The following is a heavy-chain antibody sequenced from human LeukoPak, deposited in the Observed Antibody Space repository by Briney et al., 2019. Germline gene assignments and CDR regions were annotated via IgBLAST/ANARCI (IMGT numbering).Heavy chain of an antibody. J-gene: IGHJ4*02. CDR2: SGTVGDT. D-gene: IGHD6-25*01. CDR3: VRAATPYIINGRRFDY. Sequence: PGGSLRLSCAASGFTSSAYDMHWVRQITGGGLEWVSTSGTVGDTFYSDSVKGRFTISRENAKNSVHLQMNSLRVEDSAIYFCVRAATPYIINGRRFDYWGQGTLVTVSS. CDR1: GFTSSAYD. V-gene: IGHV3-13*04.